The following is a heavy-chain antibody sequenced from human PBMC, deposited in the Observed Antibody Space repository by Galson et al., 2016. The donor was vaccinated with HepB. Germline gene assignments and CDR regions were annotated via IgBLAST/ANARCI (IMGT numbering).Heavy chain of an antibody. Sequence: PALVKPTQTLTLTCTFSGFSLSTSGVGVGWIRQPPGKALEWLALIYWDDDQRYSSSLKNRLTITKDTSKNQVVLTMTDMDPVATATYYCEHQLYYHNNDEEFYHYHGMDVWGPGTTVTVAS. CDR2: IYWDDDQ. V-gene: IGHV2-5*02. CDR3: EHQLYYHNNDEEFYHYHGMDV. J-gene: IGHJ6*02. CDR1: GFSLSTSGVG. D-gene: IGHD1-26*01.